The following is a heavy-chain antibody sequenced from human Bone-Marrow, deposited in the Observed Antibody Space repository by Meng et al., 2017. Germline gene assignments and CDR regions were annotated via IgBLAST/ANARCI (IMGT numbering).Heavy chain of an antibody. CDR1: GGSISSGGYY. Sequence: QVQLQESGPGLVKPSQTLSLTCTVSGGSISSGGYYWSWIRQHPGKGLEWIGYIYYSGSTNYNPSLSSLVTISVDTSKNQFSLNLSSVTAADTAVYYCARDIRQGGNIWFDPWGQGTLVTVSS. V-gene: IGHV4-31*01. J-gene: IGHJ5*02. D-gene: IGHD3-16*01. CDR3: ARDIRQGGNIWFDP. CDR2: IYYSGST.